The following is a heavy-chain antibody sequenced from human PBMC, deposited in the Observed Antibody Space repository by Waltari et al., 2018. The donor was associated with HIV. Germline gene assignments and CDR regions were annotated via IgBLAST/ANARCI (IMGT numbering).Heavy chain of an antibody. D-gene: IGHD3-16*02. Sequence: EVQLVESGGGLVQPGGSLRLSCAASGFTVSSNYMSWVRQAPGKGLEGVSVIYSGGSTYYADAVKGRFTISRDNSKNTLYLQMNSLRAEDTAVYYCASGGSYYDYVWGSYRNYYFDYWGQGTLVTVSS. CDR2: IYSGGST. V-gene: IGHV3-66*02. J-gene: IGHJ4*02. CDR3: ASGGSYYDYVWGSYRNYYFDY. CDR1: GFTVSSNY.